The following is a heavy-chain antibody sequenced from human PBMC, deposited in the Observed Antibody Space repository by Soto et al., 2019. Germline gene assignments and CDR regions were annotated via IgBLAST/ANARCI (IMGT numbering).Heavy chain of an antibody. V-gene: IGHV3-9*01. CDR2: ISWNSGSI. D-gene: IGHD1-1*01. Sequence: GGSLRLSCAASGFTFDDYAMHWVRQAPGKGLEWVSGISWNSGSIGYADSVKGRFTISRDNAKNSLYLQMNSLRAEDTALYYCRAGPERRDAFDIWGQGTMVTVSS. J-gene: IGHJ3*02. CDR1: GFTFDDYA. CDR3: RAGPERRDAFDI.